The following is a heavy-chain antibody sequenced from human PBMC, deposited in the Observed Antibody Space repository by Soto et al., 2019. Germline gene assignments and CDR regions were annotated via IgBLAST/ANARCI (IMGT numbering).Heavy chain of an antibody. CDR2: IYYSGST. V-gene: IGHV4-59*01. J-gene: IGHJ4*02. CDR3: ARARLDIVVVVAGAHFDY. Sequence: SSETLSLTCTASGGSISSYYWSWIRQPPGKGLEWIGYIYYSGSTNYNPSLKSRVTISVDTSKNQFSLKLSSVTAADTAMYYCARARLDIVVVVAGAHFDYWGQGTLVTVSS. CDR1: GGSISSYY. D-gene: IGHD2-15*01.